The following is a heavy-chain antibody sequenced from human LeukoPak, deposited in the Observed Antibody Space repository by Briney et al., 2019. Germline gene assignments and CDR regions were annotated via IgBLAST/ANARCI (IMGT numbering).Heavy chain of an antibody. D-gene: IGHD3-10*01. CDR2: ISYDGRNQ. J-gene: IGHJ6*02. Sequence: GGSLRLSCADSGFTFSSYAMHWGRQAPGKRLGWMAVISYDGRNQYYADSVTGRFTISRDDSKNTLYLHMDSVRPEDMAVYYCARGSSGDYYRYYGMDVWGQGTTVTVSS. CDR3: ARGSSGDYYRYYGMDV. V-gene: IGHV3-30*04. CDR1: GFTFSSYA.